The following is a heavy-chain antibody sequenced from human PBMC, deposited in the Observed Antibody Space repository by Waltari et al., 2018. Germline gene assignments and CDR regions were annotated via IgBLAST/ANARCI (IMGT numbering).Heavy chain of an antibody. J-gene: IGHJ4*02. CDR3: VKETAYGYYFDN. Sequence: EVQLLESGGGLIPPGGSLTLSCAASGFTFNNYAMNWIRQAPGKGLEWVSVIYSGGGAYYADSVKCRFTISRDNSKNTLYLQMSSLRLEDTAVYYCVKETAYGYYFDNWGQGTLVSVSS. V-gene: IGHV3-23*03. CDR1: GFTFNNYA. D-gene: IGHD3-10*01. CDR2: IYSGGGA.